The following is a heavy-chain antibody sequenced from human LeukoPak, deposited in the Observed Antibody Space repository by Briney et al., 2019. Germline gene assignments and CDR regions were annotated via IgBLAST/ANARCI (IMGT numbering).Heavy chain of an antibody. D-gene: IGHD3-22*01. CDR3: ARARGWEGSGYYNFDY. V-gene: IGHV4-59*01. J-gene: IGHJ4*02. CDR1: GGSISSYY. CDR2: IYYSGST. Sequence: PSETLSLTCTVSGGSISSYYWSWIRQPPGKGLEWIGYIYYSGSTNYNPSLKSRVTISVDTSKNQFSLKLSSVTAADTAVYYCARARGWEGSGYYNFDYWGQGTLVTVSS.